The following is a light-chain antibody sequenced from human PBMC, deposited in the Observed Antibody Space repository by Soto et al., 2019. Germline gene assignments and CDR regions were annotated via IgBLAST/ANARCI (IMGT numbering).Light chain of an antibody. V-gene: IGLV2-14*03. J-gene: IGLJ1*01. Sequence: QSVLTQPASVSGSPGQSITISCTGTSSDVGNYNYVSWYQHHPGKAPKLMIYDVSNRPSGVSNRFSGSKSGNTASLTISGLQAEDEADYYCSSYTSSSTPCVFGTGTKVTVL. CDR2: DVS. CDR3: SSYTSSSTPCV. CDR1: SSDVGNYNY.